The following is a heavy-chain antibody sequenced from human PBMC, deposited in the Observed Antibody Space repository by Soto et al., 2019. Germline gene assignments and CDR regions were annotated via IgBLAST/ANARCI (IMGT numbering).Heavy chain of an antibody. CDR3: ANYRGSHPSPYYYGMDV. Sequence: GGSLRLSCAASGFTFSSYGMHWVRQAPGKGLEWVAVISYDGSNKYYADSVEGRFTISRDNSKNTLYLQMNSLRAEDTAVYYCANYRGSHPSPYYYGMDVWGQGTTVTVSS. CDR2: ISYDGSNK. CDR1: GFTFSSYG. D-gene: IGHD1-26*01. V-gene: IGHV3-30*18. J-gene: IGHJ6*02.